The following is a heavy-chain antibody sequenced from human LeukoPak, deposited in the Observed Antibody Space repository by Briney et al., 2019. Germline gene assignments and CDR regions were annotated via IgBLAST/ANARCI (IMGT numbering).Heavy chain of an antibody. Sequence: GGSLRLSCAASGLTFSSYAMSWVRQAPGKGLEWVSTSCGSGGSTYYADSVKGRFTISIDNSKNTLYLQMNSLRAEDTAVYYCAKVLRYFDWLFPFDPWGQGTLVTVSS. CDR1: GLTFSSYA. CDR2: SCGSGGST. CDR3: AKVLRYFDWLFPFDP. V-gene: IGHV3-23*01. D-gene: IGHD3-9*01. J-gene: IGHJ5*02.